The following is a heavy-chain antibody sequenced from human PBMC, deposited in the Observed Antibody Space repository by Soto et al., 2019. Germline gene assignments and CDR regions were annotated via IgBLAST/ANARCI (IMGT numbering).Heavy chain of an antibody. CDR1: GFAFANYD. D-gene: IGHD3-3*01. V-gene: IGHV3-48*03. Sequence: PGGSLRLSCAASGFAFANYDMHWVRQAPGKGLDWVAYINGGGDVKYYADSVEGRFTISRDNAKNALFLQMDNLRAEDTAIYYCARLSGDGFWKSYSPYNLFESWGQGALVTVSS. CDR2: INGGGDVK. CDR3: ARLSGDGFWKSYSPYNLFES. J-gene: IGHJ5*01.